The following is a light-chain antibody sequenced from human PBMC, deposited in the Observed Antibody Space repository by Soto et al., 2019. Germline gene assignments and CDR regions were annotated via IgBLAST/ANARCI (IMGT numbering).Light chain of an antibody. CDR3: QQRTNWPPT. J-gene: IGKJ4*01. CDR1: QSVRND. V-gene: IGKV3-11*01. Sequence: EIVLTQSPATLSLSPGERATLSCRASQSVRNDLVWYHQKPGQAPMVLIYSASNRATGIPARFSGSGAGTDFTLTISSLEPEDFAVYSCQQRTNWPPTFGGGTKVEMK. CDR2: SAS.